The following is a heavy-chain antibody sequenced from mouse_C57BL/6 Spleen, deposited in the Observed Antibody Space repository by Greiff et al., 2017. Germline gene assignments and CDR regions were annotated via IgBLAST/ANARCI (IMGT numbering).Heavy chain of an antibody. V-gene: IGHV5-4*01. CDR3: ARGNIYYYGSSYVGYFDY. Sequence: EVQRVESGGGLVKPGGSLKLSCAASGFTFSSYAMSWVRQTPEKRLEWVATISDGGSYTYYPDNVKGRFTISRDNAKNNLYLQMSHLKSEDTAMYYCARGNIYYYGSSYVGYFDYWGQGTTLTVSS. D-gene: IGHD1-1*01. J-gene: IGHJ2*01. CDR1: GFTFSSYA. CDR2: ISDGGSYT.